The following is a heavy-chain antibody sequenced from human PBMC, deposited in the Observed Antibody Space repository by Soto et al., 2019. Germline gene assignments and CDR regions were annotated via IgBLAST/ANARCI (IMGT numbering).Heavy chain of an antibody. D-gene: IGHD1-7*01. V-gene: IGHV1-69*01. Sequence: QVQLVQSGAEVKKPGSSVKVSCKASGGTFSRYAISWVRQAPGQGLEWMGGIIPIFGTENYAQKFQGRDPITADESTSTVYMDLSSLRSEDTAVFYGARQQTKEGSDYYYYGMDVWGQGTTVTVSS. CDR3: ARQQTKEGSDYYYYGMDV. J-gene: IGHJ6*02. CDR1: GGTFSRYA. CDR2: IIPIFGTE.